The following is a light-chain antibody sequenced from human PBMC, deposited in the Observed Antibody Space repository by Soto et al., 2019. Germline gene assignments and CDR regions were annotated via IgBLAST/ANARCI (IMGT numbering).Light chain of an antibody. V-gene: IGKV3-20*01. CDR1: QNFDTKD. CDR3: QQYGSLSWT. Sequence: FTQSPCSVSWSTGERATLSCRGSQNFDTKDLAWYQFKPGQAPRIIIFGASGRATGIPDRFSGSGSGTDFTLTISRLEPEDFAVYYCQQYGSLSWTFGQGTKVDIK. J-gene: IGKJ1*01. CDR2: GAS.